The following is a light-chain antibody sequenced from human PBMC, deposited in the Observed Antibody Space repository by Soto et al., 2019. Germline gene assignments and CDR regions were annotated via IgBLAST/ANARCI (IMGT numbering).Light chain of an antibody. CDR3: QQSYRSPYT. CDR1: QSINIY. J-gene: IGKJ2*01. Sequence: IQLTQSPSSLSASVGDRVTVTCRASQSINIYLNWYQQKPGKAPTLLIYAASSLQSGVPSRFSGGGSRTDFTLTISSLHPEDFATYYCQQSYRSPYTFGQGTKMDI. V-gene: IGKV1-39*01. CDR2: AAS.